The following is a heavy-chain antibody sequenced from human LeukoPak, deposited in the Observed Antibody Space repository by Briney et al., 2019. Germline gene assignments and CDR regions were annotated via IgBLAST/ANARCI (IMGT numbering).Heavy chain of an antibody. V-gene: IGHV1-8*01. CDR1: GYTFTSYD. D-gene: IGHD7-27*01. J-gene: IGHJ6*03. Sequence: ASVKVSCKASGYTFTSYDINWVRQATGQGLEWMGWMNPNSGNTGYAQKFQGRVTMTRNTSISTAYMELSSLRSEDTAVYYCARTSTGRSLGNYYYYMDVWGKGTTVTVSS. CDR2: MNPNSGNT. CDR3: ARTSTGRSLGNYYYYMDV.